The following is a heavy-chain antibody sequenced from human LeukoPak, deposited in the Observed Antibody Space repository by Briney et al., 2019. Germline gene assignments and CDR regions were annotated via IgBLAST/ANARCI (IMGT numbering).Heavy chain of an antibody. D-gene: IGHD3-10*01. CDR2: ISVNGDST. J-gene: IGHJ4*02. V-gene: IGHV3-43*02. CDR1: GFTFDDYA. Sequence: PGGSLRLSCATSGFTFDDYAVHWVRQAPGKGLEWVSLISVNGDSTEYADSVKGRFTISRDNSKNSLYLQMNSLRTEDTALYYCAKAYDSESYYRPFDYWGQGTLVTVSS. CDR3: AKAYDSESYYRPFDY.